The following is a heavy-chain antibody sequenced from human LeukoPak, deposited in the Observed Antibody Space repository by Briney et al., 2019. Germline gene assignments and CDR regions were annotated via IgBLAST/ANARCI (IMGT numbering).Heavy chain of an antibody. CDR2: ISWNSGSI. CDR1: GFTFSSYS. CDR3: AKDSYYYDSSGYYLGAAFDI. V-gene: IGHV3-9*01. Sequence: GGSLRLSCAASGFTFSSYSMNWVRQAPGKGLEWVSGISWNSGSIGYADSVKGRFTISRDNAKNSLYLQMNSLRAEDTALYYCAKDSYYYDSSGYYLGAAFDIWGQGTMVTVSS. D-gene: IGHD3-22*01. J-gene: IGHJ3*02.